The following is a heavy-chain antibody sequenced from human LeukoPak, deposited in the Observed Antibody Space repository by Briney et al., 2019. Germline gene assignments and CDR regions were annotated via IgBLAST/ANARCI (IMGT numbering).Heavy chain of an antibody. CDR3: AKDMRGFDY. CDR1: GFTFDDYA. Sequence: GRSLRLSCAASGFTFDDYAMHWVRQAPGKGLERVSGISWNSGSIGYADSVKGRFTISRDNAKNSLYLQMNSMRAEDTALYYCAKDMRGFDYWGQGTLVTVSS. V-gene: IGHV3-9*01. CDR2: ISWNSGSI. J-gene: IGHJ4*02.